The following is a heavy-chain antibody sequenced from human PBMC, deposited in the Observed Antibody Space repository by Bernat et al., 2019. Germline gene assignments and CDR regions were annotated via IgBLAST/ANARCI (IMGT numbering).Heavy chain of an antibody. J-gene: IGHJ4*02. CDR2: ISYDGSNK. CDR1: GFTFISYA. V-gene: IGHV3-30-3*01. CDR3: ASRLGGYYDILTGYYL. Sequence: QVQLVESGGGVVQPGRSLRLSCAASGFTFISYAMHWVRQAPGKGLEWVAVISYDGSNKYYADSVKGRFTISRDNSKNTLYLQMNSLRAEDTAVYYCASRLGGYYDILTGYYLWGQGTLVTVSS. D-gene: IGHD3-9*01.